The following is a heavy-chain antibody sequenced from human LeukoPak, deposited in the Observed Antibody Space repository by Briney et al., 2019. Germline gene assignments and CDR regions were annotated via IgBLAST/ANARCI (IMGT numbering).Heavy chain of an antibody. D-gene: IGHD5-12*01. V-gene: IGHV3-48*02. CDR3: AREEAQVATMLNWFDP. J-gene: IGHJ5*02. CDR2: ISRSSSTI. CDR1: GFTFSNAW. Sequence: PGGSLRLSCAASGFTFSNAWMSWVRQAPGKGLEWVSYISRSSSTIYYADSVKGRFTISRDNARSSLYLQMNSLRDEDTAVYYCAREEAQVATMLNWFDPWGQGTLVTVSS.